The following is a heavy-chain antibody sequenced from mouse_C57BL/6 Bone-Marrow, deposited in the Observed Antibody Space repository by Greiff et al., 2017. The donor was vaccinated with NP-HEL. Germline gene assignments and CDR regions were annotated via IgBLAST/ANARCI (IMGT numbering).Heavy chain of an antibody. J-gene: IGHJ2*01. Sequence: VQRVESDAELVKPGASVKISCKVSGYTFTDHTIHWMKQRPEQGLEWIGYIYPRDGSTKYNEKFKGKATLTADKSSSTAYMQLNSLTSEDSAVYFCARIYYEYPYYFDYWGQGTTLTVSS. V-gene: IGHV1-78*01. CDR3: ARIYYEYPYYFDY. CDR1: GYTFTDHT. D-gene: IGHD2-4*01. CDR2: IYPRDGST.